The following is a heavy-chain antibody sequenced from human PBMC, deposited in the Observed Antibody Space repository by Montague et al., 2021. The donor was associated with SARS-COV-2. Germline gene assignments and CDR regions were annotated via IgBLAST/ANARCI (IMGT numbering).Heavy chain of an antibody. Sequence: SETLSLTCAVYGGSFSDSHWSWLRQPPGKGLEWIGEINQSGSTKYNPSLKSRVTISVDTSKNQFSLKLSSLTAADTAVYYCARGQSGITMIVVAILGVEFYFDNWGQGTLGTVTS. V-gene: IGHV4-34*01. CDR2: INQSGST. CDR1: GGSFSDSH. CDR3: ARGQSGITMIVVAILGVEFYFDN. J-gene: IGHJ4*02. D-gene: IGHD3-22*01.